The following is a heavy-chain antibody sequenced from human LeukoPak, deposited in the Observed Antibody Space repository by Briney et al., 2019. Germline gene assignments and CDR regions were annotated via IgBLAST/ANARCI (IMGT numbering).Heavy chain of an antibody. CDR2: TSSDGTVK. V-gene: IGHV3-30-3*01. Sequence: GRSLRLSCAASGFTFSTYAMHWVRQAPGKGLEWVAVTSSDGTVKYYPDSVKGRFTISRDNSKSTLYLQVNSLRPEDTGVYYCARDPVPAAARHFDYWGQGTLVTVSS. CDR3: ARDPVPAAARHFDY. D-gene: IGHD2-2*01. J-gene: IGHJ4*01. CDR1: GFTFSTYA.